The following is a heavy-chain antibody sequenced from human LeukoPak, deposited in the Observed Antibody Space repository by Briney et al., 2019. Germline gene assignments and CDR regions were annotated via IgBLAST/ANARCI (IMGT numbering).Heavy chain of an antibody. D-gene: IGHD3/OR15-3a*01. CDR2: IIPIFGTA. Sequence: EASVKVSCKASGGTFSIYAISWVRQAPGQGLEWMGGIIPIFGTANYAQTFQGTVTITADESTSTAYMELSSLRSEDTAVYYCARGLDYYYYMDVWGKGTTVTVSS. CDR3: ARGLDYYYYMDV. V-gene: IGHV1-69*13. J-gene: IGHJ6*03. CDR1: GGTFSIYA.